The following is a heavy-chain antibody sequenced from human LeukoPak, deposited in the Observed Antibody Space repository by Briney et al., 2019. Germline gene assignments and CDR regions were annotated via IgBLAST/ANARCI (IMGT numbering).Heavy chain of an antibody. J-gene: IGHJ6*03. CDR1: GGSVSGTSRSSYY. V-gene: IGHV4-39*01. CDR2: ISYSGST. CDR3: ARGNKYQLRTVGNYYYYYMDV. D-gene: IGHD2-2*01. Sequence: SETLSLTCTVSGGSVSGTSRSSYYWGWIRQPPGKGLEWVGGISYSGSTYYNPSLESRVAISVDTSRNQFSLRLSSVTAADTAVYYCARGNKYQLRTVGNYYYYYMDVWGKGTTVTVSS.